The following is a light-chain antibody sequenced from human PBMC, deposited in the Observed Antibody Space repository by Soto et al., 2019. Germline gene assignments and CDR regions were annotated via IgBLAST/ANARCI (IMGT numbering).Light chain of an antibody. CDR3: QQYGSSPYT. CDR1: QSVSSSY. Sequence: EIVLTQSPGTLSLSPGDRATLSCRASQSVSSSYLAWYQQKPGQAPRLLIYGASSRATGIPDRFSGSGSGTDFTVTISRLEPEDFAVYYCQQYGSSPYTFGQGTKLEIK. V-gene: IGKV3-20*01. J-gene: IGKJ2*01. CDR2: GAS.